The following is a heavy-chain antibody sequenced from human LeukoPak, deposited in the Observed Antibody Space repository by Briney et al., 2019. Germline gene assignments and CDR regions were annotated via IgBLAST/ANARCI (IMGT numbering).Heavy chain of an antibody. CDR2: ISNDGIKK. J-gene: IGHJ4*02. D-gene: IGHD1-1*01. Sequence: SGGSLRLSCAASGLTFSDYGMHWVRQAPGKGLEWVAVISNDGIKKDHADSVKGRFTISRDNANNSLYLQMNSLRAEDTAVYYCARVGTRADWGQGTLVTVSS. CDR1: GLTFSDYG. V-gene: IGHV3-30*03. CDR3: ARVGTRAD.